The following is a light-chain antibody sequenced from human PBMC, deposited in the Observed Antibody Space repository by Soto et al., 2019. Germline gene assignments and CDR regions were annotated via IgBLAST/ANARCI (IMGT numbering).Light chain of an antibody. J-gene: IGKJ4*01. CDR1: QTVNSSY. CDR3: QQEGSSIT. CDR2: HAS. V-gene: IGKV3-20*01. Sequence: EIVLTQSPGTLSLSPGERATLSCRASQTVNSSYLAWYQRKPGQAPRLLIYHASSRATGIPDRFSGSGSWADFTLTISRLEPEDFAVYYFQQEGSSITFGGGTKVEIK.